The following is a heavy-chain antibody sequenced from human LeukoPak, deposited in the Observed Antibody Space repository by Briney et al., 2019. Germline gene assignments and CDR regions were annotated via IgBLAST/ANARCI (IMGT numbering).Heavy chain of an antibody. J-gene: IGHJ4*02. CDR2: ISSSSSYI. Sequence: GSLRLSCTASGFTFSSYSMNWVRQAPGKGLEWVSSISSSSSYIYYADSVKGRFTISRDNAKNSLYLQMNSLRAEDTAVYYCARGYSSGRTPPGYWGQGTLVTVSS. CDR3: ARGYSSGRTPPGY. D-gene: IGHD6-19*01. CDR1: GFTFSSYS. V-gene: IGHV3-21*01.